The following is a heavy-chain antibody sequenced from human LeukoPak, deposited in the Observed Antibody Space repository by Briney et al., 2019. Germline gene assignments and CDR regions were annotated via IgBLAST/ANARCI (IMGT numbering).Heavy chain of an antibody. CDR2: INQSGST. CDR3: ARVWRTYYYGSGREDRVVGYMDV. CDR1: GGSFSGYY. J-gene: IGHJ6*03. V-gene: IGHV4-34*01. Sequence: PSETLSLTCAVYGGSFSGYYWSWIRQPPGKGLEWIGEINQSGSTNYNPSLKSQVTISVDTSKNQFSLKLSSVTAADTAVYYCARVWRTYYYGSGREDRVVGYMDVWGKGTTVTVSS. D-gene: IGHD3-10*01.